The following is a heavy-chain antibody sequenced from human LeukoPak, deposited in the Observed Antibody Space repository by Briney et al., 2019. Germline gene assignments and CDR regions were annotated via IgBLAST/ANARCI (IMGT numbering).Heavy chain of an antibody. Sequence: GGSLRLSCAASGFTFINYNMNWVRQAPGKGLEWVSSITSNTRYIFYADSVKGRFTISRDNAKKSLYLQMNSLKTEDTAVYYCTVVNYGSGSYPLGYWGQGTLVTVSS. CDR2: ITSNTRYI. D-gene: IGHD3-10*01. CDR3: TVVNYGSGSYPLGY. V-gene: IGHV3-21*03. CDR1: GFTFINYN. J-gene: IGHJ4*02.